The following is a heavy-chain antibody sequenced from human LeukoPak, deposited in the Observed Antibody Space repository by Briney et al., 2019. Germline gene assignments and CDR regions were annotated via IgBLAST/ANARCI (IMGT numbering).Heavy chain of an antibody. CDR2: ISSSSSYT. J-gene: IGHJ4*02. CDR3: ARREQWLAYFDY. CDR1: GFTFSDYY. D-gene: IGHD6-19*01. Sequence: GGSLRLSCAASGFTFSDYYMSWIRQAPGKGLEWVSYISSSSSYTNYADSVKGRFTISRDNAKNSLYLQMNSLRAEDTAVYYCARREQWLAYFDYWGQGTLVTVSS. V-gene: IGHV3-11*06.